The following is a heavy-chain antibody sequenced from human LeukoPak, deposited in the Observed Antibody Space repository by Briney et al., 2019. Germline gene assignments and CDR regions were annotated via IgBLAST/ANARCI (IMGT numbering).Heavy chain of an antibody. CDR3: ARVRRRSWTENADAFDI. CDR2: IYASGSS. Sequence: SETLSLTCTVSGGSISSYYWSWIRQPAGKGLEWIGRIYASGSSNYNPSLKSRVTMSVDTSKNQFSLKLSSVTAADTAVYYCARVRRRSWTENADAFDIWGQGTMVTVSS. D-gene: IGHD6-13*01. J-gene: IGHJ3*02. V-gene: IGHV4-4*07. CDR1: GGSISSYY.